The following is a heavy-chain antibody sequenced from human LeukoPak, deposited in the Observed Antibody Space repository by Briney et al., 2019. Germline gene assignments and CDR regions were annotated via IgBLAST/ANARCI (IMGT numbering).Heavy chain of an antibody. CDR1: GFTFNSYV. D-gene: IGHD1-26*01. CDR3: AKENPVGGTNYFDY. CDR2: INGGGGNT. Sequence: GGSLRLSCAASGFTFNSYVMSWVRQAPGKGLEWVSAINGGGGNTYYADSVKGRFTISRDNSKNMVYLQMNTLRAEDRAVYYCAKENPVGGTNYFDYWGQGTLVTVSS. J-gene: IGHJ4*02. V-gene: IGHV3-23*01.